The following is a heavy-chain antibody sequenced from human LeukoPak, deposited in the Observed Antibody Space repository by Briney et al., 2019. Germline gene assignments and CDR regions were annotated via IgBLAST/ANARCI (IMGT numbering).Heavy chain of an antibody. Sequence: GGSLRLSCAASGFTFSSYWMHWVRQAPGKGLEWVSRINSDGRTTDYADSVKGRLTISRDNAKNTLYVQMNSLRAEDTAVYYCARVREAAAGFDYWGQGALVTVSS. J-gene: IGHJ4*02. CDR1: GFTFSSYW. V-gene: IGHV3-74*01. D-gene: IGHD6-13*01. CDR2: INSDGRTT. CDR3: ARVREAAAGFDY.